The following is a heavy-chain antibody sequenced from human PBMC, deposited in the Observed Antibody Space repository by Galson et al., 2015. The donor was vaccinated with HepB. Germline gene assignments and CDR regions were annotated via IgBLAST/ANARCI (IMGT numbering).Heavy chain of an antibody. J-gene: IGHJ4*02. V-gene: IGHV1-18*01. D-gene: IGHD3-10*01. CDR1: GYIFTSYG. CDR3: ARDWDYYGSGSSFFDY. CDR2: ISAYNGNT. Sequence: SVKVSCKASGYIFTSYGISWVRQAPGQGLEWMGWISAYNGNTNSAQKVQGRLTMTTDTSTNTAYMELRSPRSDDTAVYFCARDWDYYGSGSSFFDYWGQGTMVTVSS.